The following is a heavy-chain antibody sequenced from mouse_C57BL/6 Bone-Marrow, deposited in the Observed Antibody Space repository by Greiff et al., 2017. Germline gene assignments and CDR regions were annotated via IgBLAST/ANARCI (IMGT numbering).Heavy chain of an antibody. V-gene: IGHV14-4*01. D-gene: IGHD1-1*01. J-gene: IGHJ1*03. Sequence: VQLQQSGAELVRPGASVKLSCTASGFNIKDDYMHWVKQRPEQGLEWIGWIDPENGDTEYASKFQGKATITADTSSNTAYLQLSSLTSEDTAVYYCTTGYYGSSEGYFDVWGTGNTVTVSS. CDR2: IDPENGDT. CDR1: GFNIKDDY. CDR3: TTGYYGSSEGYFDV.